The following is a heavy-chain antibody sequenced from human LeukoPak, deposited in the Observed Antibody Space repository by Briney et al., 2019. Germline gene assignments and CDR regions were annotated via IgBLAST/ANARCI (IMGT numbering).Heavy chain of an antibody. CDR3: ARDLVGSQGK. D-gene: IGHD3-10*01. Sequence: GGSLRLSCAASGFTFSSYAMSWVRQAPGKGLEWVSSISSSSSYIYYADSVKGRFTISRDNAKNSLYLQMNSLRAEDTAVYYCARDLVGSQGKWGQGTLVTVSS. CDR2: ISSSSSYI. V-gene: IGHV3-21*01. J-gene: IGHJ4*02. CDR1: GFTFSSYA.